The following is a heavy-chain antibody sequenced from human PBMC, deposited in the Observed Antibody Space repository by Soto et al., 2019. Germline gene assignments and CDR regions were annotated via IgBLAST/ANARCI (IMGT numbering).Heavy chain of an antibody. CDR1: GFTFSNYG. J-gene: IGHJ4*02. V-gene: IGHV3-30*18. CDR2: ISYDGDNE. D-gene: IGHD2-2*01. Sequence: QVQLVESGGGVVQPGRSLRLSCAASGFTFSNYGMHWVRQAPGKGLEWVAIISYDGDNEYYADSVRGRFTISRDNSKNTLYLQTSSLRHEDTAVYYCAKDGGPVYCNSPGCSANHFDSWGQGTLVTVSS. CDR3: AKDGGPVYCNSPGCSANHFDS.